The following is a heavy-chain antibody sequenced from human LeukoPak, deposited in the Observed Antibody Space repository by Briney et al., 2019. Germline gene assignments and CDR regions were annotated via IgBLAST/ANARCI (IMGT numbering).Heavy chain of an antibody. Sequence: SETLSLTCTVSGASITNSYWNWIRQSPGKGLEWIGYINYSGSTNYNPSLKSRVTISVDTSKNQFSLKLSSVTAADTAVYFCARGPLSTNDFDIWGQGAMVTASS. CDR1: GASITNSY. CDR3: ARGPLSTNDFDI. V-gene: IGHV4-59*01. D-gene: IGHD1-1*01. CDR2: INYSGST. J-gene: IGHJ3*02.